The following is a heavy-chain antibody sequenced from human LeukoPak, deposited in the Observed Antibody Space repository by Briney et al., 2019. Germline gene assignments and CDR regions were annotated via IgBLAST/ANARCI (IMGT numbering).Heavy chain of an antibody. Sequence: GASVKDSCRASGYTFTSYYMHWVRPAPGQGLERMGIINPSGGSTSYAQKFQGRVTMTRDTSTSTVYMELSSLRSEDTAVYYCAREVAYSYGPDNWGQGTLVTVSS. J-gene: IGHJ4*02. CDR1: GYTFTSYY. CDR3: AREVAYSYGPDN. D-gene: IGHD5-18*01. V-gene: IGHV1-46*01. CDR2: INPSGGST.